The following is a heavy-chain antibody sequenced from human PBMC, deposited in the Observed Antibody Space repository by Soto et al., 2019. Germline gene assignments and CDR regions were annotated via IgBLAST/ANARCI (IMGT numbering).Heavy chain of an antibody. CDR2: IYFSGST. V-gene: IGHV4-39*01. D-gene: IGHD3-10*01. J-gene: IGHJ4*02. CDR3: TRRGSESPYFAY. CDR1: GGSISSSNNY. Sequence: SATLSLTCTVSGGSISSSNNYWGWIRQPPGKGLEWIGSIYFSGSTYYNPSLKSRVTISADTSKNQFSLTLSSVTAADTAVYYCTRRGSESPYFAYWGQGTLVTVS.